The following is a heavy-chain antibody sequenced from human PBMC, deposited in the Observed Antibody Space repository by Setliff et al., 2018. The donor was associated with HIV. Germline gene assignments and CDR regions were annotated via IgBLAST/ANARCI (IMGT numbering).Heavy chain of an antibody. V-gene: IGHV4-39*01. CDR1: NGSIRSSDYY. J-gene: IGHJ4*02. Sequence: PSETLSLTCTVSNGSIRSSDYYWGWLRQPPGKGLEWIGSVFYSGRAYYNPSLKSRVTISVDTSKNQFSLRVNSVTAADTAVFYCARHRVITGSFDSWGQGTLVTVSS. CDR3: ARHRVITGSFDS. CDR2: VFYSGRA. D-gene: IGHD3-10*01.